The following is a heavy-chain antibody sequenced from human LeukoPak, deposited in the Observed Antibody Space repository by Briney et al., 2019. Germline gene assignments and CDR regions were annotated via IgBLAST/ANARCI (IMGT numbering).Heavy chain of an antibody. J-gene: IGHJ5*02. Sequence: TLKLSSKPSGYTSTTYDINSVPQATGPGLECMRWMNPNSGNKGYTQKCQGRVTMARNTSISSAYMEFSSLRSEDTAVYYCARGRGSGHKENWFDAWGQVTLVTVSS. CDR1: GYTSTTYD. D-gene: IGHD6-19*01. V-gene: IGHV1-8*01. CDR2: MNPNSGNK. CDR3: ARGRGSGHKENWFDA.